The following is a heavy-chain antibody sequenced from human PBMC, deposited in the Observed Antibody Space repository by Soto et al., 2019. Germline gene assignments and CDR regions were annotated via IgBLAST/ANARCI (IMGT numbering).Heavy chain of an antibody. CDR2: IYPGDSDT. Sequence: GESLKISCKGSGYSFTSYWIGWVRQMPGKGLEWMGIIYPGDSDTRYSPSFQGQVTISADKSISTAYLQWSSLKASDTAMYYCARLCSGGSCYSGGGIRYYYYYGMDVWGQGTTVTVSS. D-gene: IGHD2-15*01. V-gene: IGHV5-51*01. CDR3: ARLCSGGSCYSGGGIRYYYYYGMDV. J-gene: IGHJ6*02. CDR1: GYSFTSYW.